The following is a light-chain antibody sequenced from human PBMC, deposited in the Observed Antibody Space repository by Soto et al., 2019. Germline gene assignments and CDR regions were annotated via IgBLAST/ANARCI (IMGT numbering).Light chain of an antibody. CDR2: TND. CDR3: AVWDDSLNGHV. Sequence: QSALTQPPSASGTPGQTVTISCSGSSSNIGTSSVHWYKHLPGTAPKPLIYTNDQRPSGVPDRFSGSKSGTSASLTISGLQSEDEADYYCAVWDDSLNGHVFGAGTKVTVL. CDR1: SSNIGTSS. V-gene: IGLV1-44*01. J-gene: IGLJ1*01.